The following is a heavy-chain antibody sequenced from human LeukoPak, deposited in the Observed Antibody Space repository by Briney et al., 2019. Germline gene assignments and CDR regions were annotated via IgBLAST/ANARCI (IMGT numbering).Heavy chain of an antibody. V-gene: IGHV1-46*01. Sequence: ASVKVSCKASGYTFTSYYMLWVRQAPGQGLEWMGIINPSGGSTSYAQKFQGRVTMTRDTSTSTVYMELSSLRSEDTAVYYCAREAPLGPIDYWGQGTLVTVSS. J-gene: IGHJ4*02. CDR2: INPSGGST. CDR1: GYTFTSYY. D-gene: IGHD3-16*01. CDR3: AREAPLGPIDY.